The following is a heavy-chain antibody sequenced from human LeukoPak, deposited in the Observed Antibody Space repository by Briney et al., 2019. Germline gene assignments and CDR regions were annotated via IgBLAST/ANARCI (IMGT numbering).Heavy chain of an antibody. CDR2: ISSSGSTI. J-gene: IGHJ5*02. CDR3: ARTVTIFGVVIISEGDNWFDP. D-gene: IGHD3-3*01. Sequence: PGGSLRLSCAASGFTFSDYYMSWIRQAPGKGLEWVSYISSSGSTIYYADSVKGRFTISRDNAKNSLYLQMNSLRAEDTAVYYCARTVTIFGVVIISEGDNWFDPWGQGTLVTVSS. CDR1: GFTFSDYY. V-gene: IGHV3-11*01.